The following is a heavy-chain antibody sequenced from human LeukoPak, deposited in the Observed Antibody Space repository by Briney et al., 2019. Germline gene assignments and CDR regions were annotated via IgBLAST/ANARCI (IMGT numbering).Heavy chain of an antibody. CDR2: ISYDGSNK. Sequence: SCKASGFTFSSYGMHWVRQAPGKGLEWVAVISYDGSNKYYADSVKGRFTISRDNSKNTLYLQMNSLRAEDTAVYYCAKSAEQWLVLYYFDYWGQGTLVTVSS. V-gene: IGHV3-30*18. D-gene: IGHD6-19*01. CDR1: GFTFSSYG. J-gene: IGHJ4*02. CDR3: AKSAEQWLVLYYFDY.